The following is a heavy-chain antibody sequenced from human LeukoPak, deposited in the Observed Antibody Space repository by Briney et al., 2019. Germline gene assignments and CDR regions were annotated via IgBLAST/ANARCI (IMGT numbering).Heavy chain of an antibody. Sequence: PSETLSLTCTVSGVSISSYYWSWIRQPPGKGLEWIGYIYYSGSTKYNPSLKSRVTISVDTSKNQFSLKLSSVTAADTAVYYCARLDGYMGYWGQGTLVTVSS. D-gene: IGHD5-24*01. V-gene: IGHV4-59*01. J-gene: IGHJ4*02. CDR3: ARLDGYMGY. CDR2: IYYSGST. CDR1: GVSISSYY.